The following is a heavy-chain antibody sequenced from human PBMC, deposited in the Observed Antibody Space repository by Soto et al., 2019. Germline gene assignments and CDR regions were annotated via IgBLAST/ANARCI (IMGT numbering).Heavy chain of an antibody. D-gene: IGHD6-13*01. J-gene: IGHJ4*02. V-gene: IGHV3-23*01. CDR2: ISGSGGSI. CDR1: GFTFSNYA. Sequence: EVQLLESGGGLVQPGGSLRLSCAASGFTFSNYAVTWVRQAPGKGLEWVSTISGSGGSIYYAASVKGRFTISRDNSKNTLYLQMNTLRAEDTAVYYGAKDQGSSWYEVDYWGQGTLVTVSS. CDR3: AKDQGSSWYEVDY.